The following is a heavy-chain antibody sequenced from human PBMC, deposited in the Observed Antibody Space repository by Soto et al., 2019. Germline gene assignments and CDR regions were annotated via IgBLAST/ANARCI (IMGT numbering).Heavy chain of an antibody. CDR2: IYYSGST. V-gene: IGHV4-59*08. CDR1: GGSTTSYY. D-gene: IGHD6-13*01. J-gene: IGHJ5*02. Sequence: SETLSLTCTVSGGSTTSYYWSWIRQPPGKGLEWIGYIYYSGSTNYNPSLKSRVTISIDTSKNQFSLNLSSVTAPDTAVYYCARHSSSRSPFDPWGQGTLVTVSS. CDR3: ARHSSSRSPFDP.